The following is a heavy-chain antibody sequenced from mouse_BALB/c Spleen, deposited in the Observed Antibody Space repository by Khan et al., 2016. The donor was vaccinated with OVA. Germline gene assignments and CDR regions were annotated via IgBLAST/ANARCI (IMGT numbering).Heavy chain of an antibody. J-gene: IGHJ3*01. CDR1: GFTFSDYY. Sequence: EVELVESGGGLVKPGGSLKLSCAASGFTFSDYYMYWVRQTPEKRLEWVATISDGGSYTYYPDSVKGRFTISRDNAKNNLYLQMSSLKSEDTAMXYGARAGYGGLAYWGQGTLVTVSA. D-gene: IGHD1-1*02. CDR2: ISDGGSYT. V-gene: IGHV5-4*02. CDR3: ARAGYGGLAY.